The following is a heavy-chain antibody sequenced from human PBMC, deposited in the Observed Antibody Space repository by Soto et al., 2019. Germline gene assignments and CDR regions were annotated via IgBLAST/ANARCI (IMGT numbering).Heavy chain of an antibody. CDR2: IIPIFGTA. CDR3: ASTTPRYCSSPSCWLFDY. J-gene: IGHJ4*02. CDR1: GGTFSSYA. D-gene: IGHD2-2*01. Sequence: SVKVSCKASGGTFSSYAISWVRQAPGQGFEWMGGIIPIFGTANYAQKFQGRVTITADESTSTAYMELSSLRSEDTAVYYCASTTPRYCSSPSCWLFDYWGQGTLVTVSS. V-gene: IGHV1-69*13.